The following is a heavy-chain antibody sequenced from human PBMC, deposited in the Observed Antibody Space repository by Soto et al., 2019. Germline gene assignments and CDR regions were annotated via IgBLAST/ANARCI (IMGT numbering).Heavy chain of an antibody. V-gene: IGHV4-39*07. D-gene: IGHD5-12*01. CDR3: VRLNGRNVVAN. J-gene: IGHJ4*02. CDR1: GVSISSSSYY. CDR2: IYYSGST. Sequence: QLRLQESGPGLVKPSETLSLTCAVSGVSISSSSYYWGWIRQPPGKGLEWIGNIYYSGSTYYNPSIKSRVTISVDTSKNQFSLKLSSVTAADTALYYCVRLNGRNVVANWGQGTLVTVSS.